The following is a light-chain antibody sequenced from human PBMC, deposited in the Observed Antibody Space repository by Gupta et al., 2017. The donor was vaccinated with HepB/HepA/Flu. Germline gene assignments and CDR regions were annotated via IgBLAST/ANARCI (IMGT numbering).Light chain of an antibody. J-gene: IGLJ2*01. V-gene: IGLV1-40*01. CDR3: HSSANSLSGSGV. CDR1: RSNIGAGYD. Sequence: QSVLTQPPSVSGAPGQRVTISCTGSRSNIGAGYDVLWYQQLPGTAPTLILYVNNNRPSGVPDRFSFSKSGTYDSPAITGLHAEDEAEDDCHSSANSLSGSGVFGGGTKLTVL. CDR2: VNN.